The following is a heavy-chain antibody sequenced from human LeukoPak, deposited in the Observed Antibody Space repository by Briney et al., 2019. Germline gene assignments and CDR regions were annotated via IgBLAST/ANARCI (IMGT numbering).Heavy chain of an antibody. V-gene: IGHV3-30*04. D-gene: IGHD6-13*01. CDR2: ISYDGSNK. CDR1: GFTFSSYA. Sequence: GGSLRLSCAASGFTFSSYAMHWVRQAPGKGLEWVAVISYDGSNKYYADSVKGRFTISRDNSKNTLYLQMNSLRAEDTAVYYCARDRETYSSSWYGTFDYWGQGTLVTVSS. J-gene: IGHJ4*02. CDR3: ARDRETYSSSWYGTFDY.